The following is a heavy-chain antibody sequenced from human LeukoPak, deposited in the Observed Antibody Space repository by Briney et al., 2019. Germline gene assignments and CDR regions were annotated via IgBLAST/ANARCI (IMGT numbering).Heavy chain of an antibody. J-gene: IGHJ5*02. D-gene: IGHD1-26*01. CDR2: IYYSGST. CDR3: TRHLWEQFDD. V-gene: IGHV4-39*01. CDR1: GGSISSGGYY. Sequence: PSETLSLTCTVSGGSISSGGYYWSWIRQHPGKGLEWIGYIYYSGSTYYNPSLKSRVTISVDTSKNQFSLRLSSVTAADTAVYYCTRHLWEQFDDWGQGTLVTVSS.